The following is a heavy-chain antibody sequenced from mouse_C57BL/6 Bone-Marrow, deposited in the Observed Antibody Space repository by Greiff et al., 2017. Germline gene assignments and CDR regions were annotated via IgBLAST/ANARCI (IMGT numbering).Heavy chain of an antibody. CDR1: GFTFSSYA. J-gene: IGHJ4*01. Sequence: EVQGVESGGGLVKPGGSLKLSCAASGFTFSSYAMSWVRQTPEKRLEWVATISDGGSYTYYPDNVKGRFTISRDNAKNNLYLQMSHLKSEDTAMYYCARDNWTTDAMDYWGQGTSVTVSS. D-gene: IGHD1-1*01. CDR3: ARDNWTTDAMDY. V-gene: IGHV5-4*01. CDR2: ISDGGSYT.